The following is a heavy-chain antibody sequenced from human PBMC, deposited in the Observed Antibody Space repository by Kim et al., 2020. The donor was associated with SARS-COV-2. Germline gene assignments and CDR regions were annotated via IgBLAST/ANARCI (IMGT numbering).Heavy chain of an antibody. CDR3: AKGAMVRGVDHDY. V-gene: IGHV3-30*02. Sequence: ADTGKGRVTIARDNSRNTCYLQMNSLRAEDTAVYYCAKGAMVRGVDHDYWGQGTLVTVSS. J-gene: IGHJ4*02. D-gene: IGHD3-10*01.